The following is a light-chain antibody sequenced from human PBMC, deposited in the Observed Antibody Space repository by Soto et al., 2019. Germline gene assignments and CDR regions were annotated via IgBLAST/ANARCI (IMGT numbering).Light chain of an antibody. CDR1: SSDVGSYNL. J-gene: IGLJ1*01. V-gene: IGLV2-23*02. CDR2: EVS. Sequence: LTQPASVSGSPGQSITISCTGTSSDVGSYNLVSWYQQHPGKAPKLMIYEVSKRPSGVSNRFSGSKSGNTASLTISGLQAEDEADYYCCSYASSIPFYAFGTGTKVTV. CDR3: CSYASSIPFYA.